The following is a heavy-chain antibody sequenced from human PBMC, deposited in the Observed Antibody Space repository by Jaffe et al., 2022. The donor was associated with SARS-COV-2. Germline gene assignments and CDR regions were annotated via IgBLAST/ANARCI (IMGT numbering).Heavy chain of an antibody. CDR2: IIPILGIA. V-gene: IGHV1-69*02. Sequence: QVQLVQSGAEVKKPGSSVKVSCKASGGTFSSYTISWVRQAPGQGLEWMGRIIPILGIANYAQKFQGRVTITADKSTSTAYMELSSLRSEDTAVYYCARYMVTIAVAPEYYYYYGMDVWGQGTTVTVSS. D-gene: IGHD6-19*01. CDR3: ARYMVTIAVAPEYYYYYGMDV. J-gene: IGHJ6*02. CDR1: GGTFSSYT.